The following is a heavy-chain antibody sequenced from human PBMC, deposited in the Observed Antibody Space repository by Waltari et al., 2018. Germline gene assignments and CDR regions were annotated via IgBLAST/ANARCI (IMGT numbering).Heavy chain of an antibody. CDR1: GDTFSSYA. CDR2: IIPIFGTA. J-gene: IGHJ4*02. D-gene: IGHD3-22*01. CDR3: ASSPQGYDGSSRTYFDY. Sequence: QVQLVQSGAEVQKPGSSVKVYCKASGDTFSSYALSWVRQAPGHGLAWMGGIIPIFGTANYEQKFEGRVTITADESTITAYMELSSLRSEDTAVYYCASSPQGYDGSSRTYFDYWGQGTLVTVSS. V-gene: IGHV1-69*12.